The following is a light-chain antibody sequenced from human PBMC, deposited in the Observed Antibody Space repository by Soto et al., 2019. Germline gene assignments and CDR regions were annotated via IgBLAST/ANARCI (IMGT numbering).Light chain of an antibody. Sequence: QSVLTQPASVSGSPGQSITISCTGTSSDVGGYNFVSWFQQHPGKAPKLMIYDVGNRPSGVSNRFSGSKSGNTASLTISGLQAEDEADYYCSSYTNSGTLMVFGGGTKLTVL. CDR1: SSDVGGYNF. CDR3: SSYTNSGTLMV. V-gene: IGLV2-14*01. J-gene: IGLJ2*01. CDR2: DVG.